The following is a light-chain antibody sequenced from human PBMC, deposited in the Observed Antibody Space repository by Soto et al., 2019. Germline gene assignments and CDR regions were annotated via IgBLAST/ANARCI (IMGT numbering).Light chain of an antibody. CDR3: SSYTSSIPLVV. CDR1: SSDVGGYNY. J-gene: IGLJ2*01. V-gene: IGLV2-14*03. Sequence: QSALTQPAAVSGSPGQSITISCTGTSSDVGGYNYVSWYQHHPGKAPKLIIYDVSNRPSGVSNRFSGSKSGNTASLTISGIQAEDEADYYCSSYTSSIPLVVFGGGTKVTVL. CDR2: DVS.